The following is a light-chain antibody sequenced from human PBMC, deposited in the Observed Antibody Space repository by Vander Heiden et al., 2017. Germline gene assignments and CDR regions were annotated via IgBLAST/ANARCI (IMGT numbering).Light chain of an antibody. J-gene: IGKJ3*01. CDR3: QHLNSYPPFT. V-gene: IGKV1-9*01. CDR1: QGISSY. Sequence: IQLSHSPPSLSASVGDRVTITCRASQGISSYLAWYQQKQGKAPKLLIYAASTLQSGAPSRSSGSGCGTDFTLTISSLQPEDFAAYYCQHLNSYPPFTFGHGTKVDIK. CDR2: AAS.